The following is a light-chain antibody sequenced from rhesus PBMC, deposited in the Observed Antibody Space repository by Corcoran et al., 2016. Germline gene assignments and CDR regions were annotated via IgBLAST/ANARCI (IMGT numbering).Light chain of an antibody. V-gene: IGKV1-25*02. Sequence: DIQMTQSPSSLSASVGDRVTITCRASQGISNYLAWYQQKPGENPKLRIYAASGLQSGVPSRFSGGGSGTGFTLTLSILQSEDFATYYCQHYYSAPYSFGQGTKVEIK. CDR3: QHYYSAPYS. CDR1: QGISNY. CDR2: AAS. J-gene: IGKJ2*01.